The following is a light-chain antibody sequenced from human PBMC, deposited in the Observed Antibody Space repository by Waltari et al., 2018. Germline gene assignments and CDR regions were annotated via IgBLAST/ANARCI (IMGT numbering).Light chain of an antibody. J-gene: IGKJ4*01. CDR2: GAS. CDR3: QQYNNWPLT. V-gene: IGKV3D-15*01. Sequence: EIVLTQSPGTLSLSPGERATLACRASQYVNINYLAWYQQKPGQAPRLLIYGASIRATGIPARFSGSGSGTEFTLTISSLQSEDFAVYYCQQYNNWPLTFGGGTKVEIK. CDR1: QYVNIN.